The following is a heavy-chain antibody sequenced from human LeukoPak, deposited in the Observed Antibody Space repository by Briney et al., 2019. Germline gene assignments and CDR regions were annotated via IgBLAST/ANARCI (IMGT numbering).Heavy chain of an antibody. D-gene: IGHD1-26*01. V-gene: IGHV4-59*01. Sequence: PSETLSLTCTVSGGSISSYYWSWIRQPPGKGLEWIGYIYYISNTNYNPSLKSRVTMSVNPSKNQFSLKLNSVTAADTAMYYCARTQSQSGSYRYYFGYWGQGTLVTVSS. CDR3: ARTQSQSGSYRYYFGY. CDR2: IYYISNT. J-gene: IGHJ4*02. CDR1: GGSISSYY.